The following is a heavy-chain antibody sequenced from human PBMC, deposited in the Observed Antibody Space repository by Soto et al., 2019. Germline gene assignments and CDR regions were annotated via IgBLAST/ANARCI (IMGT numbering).Heavy chain of an antibody. V-gene: IGHV4-30-4*01. Sequence: QVQLQESGPGLVKPSQTLSLTCTVSGGSISSGDYYWSWIRQPPGKGLEWIGYIYYSGSTYYNPSLKGRVTLSVGTSKTQFSLKLSSVPAADTAVYYSASVGGSGATTIDYWGQGTLVTVSS. CDR1: GGSISSGDYY. J-gene: IGHJ4*02. CDR3: ASVGGSGATTIDY. D-gene: IGHD3-10*01. CDR2: IYYSGST.